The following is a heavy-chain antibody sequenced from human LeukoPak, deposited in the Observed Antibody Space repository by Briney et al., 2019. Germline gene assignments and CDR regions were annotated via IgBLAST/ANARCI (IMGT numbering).Heavy chain of an antibody. CDR1: GFTFSTYS. V-gene: IGHV3-48*01. CDR2: ITGDTSTT. J-gene: IGHJ4*02. CDR3: ARRFDL. Sequence: GGSLRLSCAASGFTFSTYSMTWVRQAPGKGLEWVSYITGDTSTTYYADSVKGRFTISKHNTENSLYLQMPSLRAEDTGVYSCARRFDLWGQGTLVTVSS.